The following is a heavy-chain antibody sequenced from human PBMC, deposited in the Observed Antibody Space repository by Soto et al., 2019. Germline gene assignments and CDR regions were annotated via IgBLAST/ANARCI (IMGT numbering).Heavy chain of an antibody. CDR1: GYTFTSYY. J-gene: IGHJ6*02. D-gene: IGHD1-20*01. CDR2: INPSGGST. CDR3: ARDSSPRYNWNLSRWYRMDV. Sequence: ASVKVSCKASGYTFTSYYMHWVRQAPGQGLEWMGIINPSGGSTSYAQKFQGRVTMTRDTPTSTVYMELSSLRSEDTAVYYCARDSSPRYNWNLSRWYRMDVWGQGTTVTVSS. V-gene: IGHV1-46*01.